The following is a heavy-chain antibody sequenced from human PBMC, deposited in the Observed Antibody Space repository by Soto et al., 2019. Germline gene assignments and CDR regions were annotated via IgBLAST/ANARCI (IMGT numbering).Heavy chain of an antibody. CDR3: AELGSYNIHGLGV. Sequence: QLQLQESGPGLVKPSETLSLTCTVSGGSISSSSYYWGWIRQPPGKGPEWIGSIYHSGSTYYKPSFKSRVTISVDTSRNQFSLKLNSVIAADTAVYFCAELGSYNIHGLGVWSQGTTVTVSS. D-gene: IGHD3-10*01. J-gene: IGHJ6*02. CDR1: GGSISSSSYY. V-gene: IGHV4-39*01. CDR2: IYHSGST.